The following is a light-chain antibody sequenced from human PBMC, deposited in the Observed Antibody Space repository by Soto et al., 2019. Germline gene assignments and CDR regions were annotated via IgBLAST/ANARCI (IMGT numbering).Light chain of an antibody. CDR1: QSVSSSY. CDR3: QQYGSSPGLT. V-gene: IGKV3-20*01. CDR2: GAS. Sequence: EIVLTQSPGTLSLSPGERATLSCRASQSVSSSYLAWYQQKPGQAPRLLIYGASSRATGIPDSFSGSGSGTEFTLTISRLEPEDFAVYYCQQYGSSPGLTFGGGTKVEIK. J-gene: IGKJ4*01.